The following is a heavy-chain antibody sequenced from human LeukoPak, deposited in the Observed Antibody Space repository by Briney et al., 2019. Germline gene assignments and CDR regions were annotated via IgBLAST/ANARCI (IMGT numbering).Heavy chain of an antibody. Sequence: SETLSLTCAVYGGSFSTYYWSWIRQPPGKGLEWIGEINHSGRTNYNPSLKSRVTISVDTSKNQFSLKVSSVTAADTAVYYCARLLGYCSGGSCPNFYGMDVWGQGTTVTVSS. V-gene: IGHV4-34*01. J-gene: IGHJ6*02. CDR1: GGSFSTYY. CDR2: INHSGRT. CDR3: ARLLGYCSGGSCPNFYGMDV. D-gene: IGHD2-15*01.